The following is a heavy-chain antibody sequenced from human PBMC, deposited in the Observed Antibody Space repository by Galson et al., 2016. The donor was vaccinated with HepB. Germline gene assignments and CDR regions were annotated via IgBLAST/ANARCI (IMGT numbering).Heavy chain of an antibody. CDR2: IGAYDDST. CDR3: ATGGDYDI. D-gene: IGHD1-26*01. V-gene: IGHV3-23*01. CDR1: GFTLSAYA. J-gene: IGHJ4*02. Sequence: SLRLSCAASGFTLSAYAMNWVRQAPGKGLEWVSAIGAYDDSTYYADSVRGRFTISRDNSKNTLYLQMNSLRAEDTAVYYCATGGDYDIWGQGTLVTVSS.